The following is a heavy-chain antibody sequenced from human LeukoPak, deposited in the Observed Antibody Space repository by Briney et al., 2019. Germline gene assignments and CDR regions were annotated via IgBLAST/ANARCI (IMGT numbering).Heavy chain of an antibody. CDR2: IKQDGSEK. CDR1: GFTFSNYW. J-gene: IGHJ5*01. D-gene: IGHD3-9*01. V-gene: IGHV3-7*01. CDR3: ARPPDILTGKNWFDS. Sequence: GGSLRLSCVASGFTFSNYWLTWVRQAPGKGLECVANIKQDGSEKSYVDSVKGRFTISRDNTKNTMYLQMNSLRVEDTAVYYCARPPDILTGKNWFDSWGQGTLVTVSS.